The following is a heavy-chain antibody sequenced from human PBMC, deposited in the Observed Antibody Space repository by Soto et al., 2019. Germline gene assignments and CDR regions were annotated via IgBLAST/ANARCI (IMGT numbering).Heavy chain of an antibody. J-gene: IGHJ4*02. CDR2: ISYDGRNK. D-gene: IGHD2-15*01. CDR3: AKDRGVEGTTRFFDY. CDR1: SYG. Sequence: SYGMHWVRQAPGKGLEWVAVISYDGRNKNYADSVKGRFTISRDNSKNTLYLQMNSLRAEDTAVYYCAKDRGVEGTTRFFDYWGQGTLVTVSS. V-gene: IGHV3-30*18.